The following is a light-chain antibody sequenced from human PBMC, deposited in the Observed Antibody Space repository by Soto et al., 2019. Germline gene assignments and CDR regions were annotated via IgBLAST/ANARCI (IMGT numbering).Light chain of an antibody. CDR1: QSVSSY. CDR2: GAS. CDR3: QQYNRWSIT. Sequence: IVLTQSPATLSLSPGERATLSCRASQSVSSYLAWYQQKPGQAPRLLIYGASTRATGIPARFSGSGSRTVFTITSSRLQAEDVADYCWQQYNRWSITFGQGTRLEI. V-gene: IGKV3-15*01. J-gene: IGKJ5*01.